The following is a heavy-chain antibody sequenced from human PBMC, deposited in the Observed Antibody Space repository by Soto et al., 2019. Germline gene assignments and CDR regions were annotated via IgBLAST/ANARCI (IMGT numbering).Heavy chain of an antibody. CDR1: GFTFSSYA. CDR3: AALYYYDSSPAY. V-gene: IGHV3-30-3*01. CDR2: ISYDGSNK. Sequence: AGGSLRLSCAASGFTFSSYAMHWVRQAPGKGLEWVAVISYDGSNKYYADSVKGRFTISRDNSKNTLYLQMNSLRAEDTAVYYCAALYYYDSSPAYWGQGTLVTVSS. D-gene: IGHD3-22*01. J-gene: IGHJ4*02.